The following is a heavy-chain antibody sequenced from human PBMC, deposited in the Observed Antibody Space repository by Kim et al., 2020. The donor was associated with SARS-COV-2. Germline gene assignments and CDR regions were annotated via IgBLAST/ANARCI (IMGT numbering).Heavy chain of an antibody. CDR3: AKANYGFNYYYYYGMDV. V-gene: IGHV3-23*01. J-gene: IGHJ6*02. CDR1: GFTFSSYA. D-gene: IGHD3-10*01. CDR2: ISGSGGST. Sequence: GGSLRLSCVASGFTFSSYAMSWVRQAPGKGLEWVSAISGSGGSTYYADSVKGRFTISRDNSKNTLYLQMNSLRAEDTAVYYCAKANYGFNYYYYYGMDVCGQGTTVTVSS.